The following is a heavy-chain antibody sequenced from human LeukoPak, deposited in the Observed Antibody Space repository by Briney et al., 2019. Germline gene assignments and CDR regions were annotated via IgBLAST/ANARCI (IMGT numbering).Heavy chain of an antibody. V-gene: IGHV4-59*01. Sequence: SETLSLTCTVSGDSISSYYWSWTRQPPGKGLEWIGYIYYSGSTYYNPSLKSRVTISVDTSKNQFSLNLSSVTAADTAVYYCARRRQLGSYWYFDLWGRGTLVTVSS. D-gene: IGHD6-6*01. CDR1: GDSISSYY. CDR2: IYYSGST. J-gene: IGHJ2*01. CDR3: ARRRQLGSYWYFDL.